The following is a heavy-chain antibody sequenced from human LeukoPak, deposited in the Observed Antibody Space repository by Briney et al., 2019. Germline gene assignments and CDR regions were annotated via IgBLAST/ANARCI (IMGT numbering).Heavy chain of an antibody. CDR2: IYYSGST. J-gene: IGHJ4*02. CDR3: ARLVWFGEFRYFDY. V-gene: IGHV4-59*08. CDR1: GGSISSYY. Sequence: SETLSLTCTVSGGSISSYYWSWIRQPPGKGLEWIGYIYYSGSTNYNPSLKSRVTISVDPSKNQFSLKLSSVTAADTAVYYCARLVWFGEFRYFDYWGQGTLVTVSS. D-gene: IGHD3-10*01.